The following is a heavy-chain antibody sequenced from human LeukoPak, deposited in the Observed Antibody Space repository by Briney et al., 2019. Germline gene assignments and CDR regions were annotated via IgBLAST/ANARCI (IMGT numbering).Heavy chain of an antibody. Sequence: GGSLRLSCAASGFTFSSYGMHWVRQAPGKGLEWVALIWYDGSNKHYADSVKGRFTISRDNSKNTLYLQMNSLRAEDTTVYYCAKGSNTYPKTFDYWGQGTLVTVSS. J-gene: IGHJ4*02. CDR3: AKGSNTYPKTFDY. V-gene: IGHV3-33*06. CDR2: IWYDGSNK. CDR1: GFTFSSYG. D-gene: IGHD2/OR15-2a*01.